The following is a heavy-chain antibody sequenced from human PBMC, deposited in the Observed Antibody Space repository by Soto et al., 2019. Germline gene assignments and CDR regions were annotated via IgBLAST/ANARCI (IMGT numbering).Heavy chain of an antibody. CDR2: IYYSGST. D-gene: IGHD6-6*01. J-gene: IGHJ5*02. CDR3: ARERPDGARLDP. CDR1: GGSISSGDYC. Sequence: SETLSHTCTVSGGSISSGDYCWSWIRQPPGKGLEWIGYIYYSGSTYYNPSLKSRVTISVDTSKNQFSLKLSSVTAADTAVYYCARERPDGARLDPWGQGTLVTVSS. V-gene: IGHV4-30-4*01.